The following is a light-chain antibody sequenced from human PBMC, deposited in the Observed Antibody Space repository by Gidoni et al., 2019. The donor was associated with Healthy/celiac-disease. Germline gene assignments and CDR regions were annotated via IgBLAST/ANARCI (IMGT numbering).Light chain of an antibody. CDR3: QQYNSYTWT. J-gene: IGKJ1*01. CDR2: KES. Sequence: DIKMTQSPSTLSASVGDRVTITCRASQSISSWLAWYQQKPGKAPKLLFYKESSLESGGPSRFGGSGSGTLFTLTISSLQPDDFATYYCQQYNSYTWTFGQGTKVEIK. CDR1: QSISSW. V-gene: IGKV1-5*03.